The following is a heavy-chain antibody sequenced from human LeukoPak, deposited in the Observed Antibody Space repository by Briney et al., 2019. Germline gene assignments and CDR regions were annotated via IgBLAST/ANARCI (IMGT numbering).Heavy chain of an antibody. CDR3: AKWTGSGFDV. J-gene: IGHJ3*01. V-gene: IGHV4-59*03. D-gene: IGHD1-1*01. Sequence: PSETLSLTCSVSGASINSFSWNWFRQPPEKGLEWIGYLSPSGHTKYSPSLNSRVIISKDTSNNQVSLRLTSVVAADTAVYYCAKWTGSGFDVWGQGTLVAVSS. CDR2: LSPSGHT. CDR1: GASINSFS.